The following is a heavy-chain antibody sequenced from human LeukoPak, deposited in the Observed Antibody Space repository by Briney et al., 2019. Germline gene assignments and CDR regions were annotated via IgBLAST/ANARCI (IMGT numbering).Heavy chain of an antibody. D-gene: IGHD6-6*01. J-gene: IGHJ3*02. CDR2: VSGSGEST. CDR3: ARDRGSSSSRQGAFDI. V-gene: IGHV3-23*01. Sequence: GGTLRLSCGASGFTFSSYGMSWVRQAPGKGLEWVSSVSGSGESTYYADSVKGRFTISRDNSKNTLYLQMNSLRAEDTAVYYCARDRGSSSSRQGAFDIWGQGTMVTVSS. CDR1: GFTFSSYG.